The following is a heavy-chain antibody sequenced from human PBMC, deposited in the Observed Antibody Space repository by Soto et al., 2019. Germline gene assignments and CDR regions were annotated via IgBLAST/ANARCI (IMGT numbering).Heavy chain of an antibody. CDR2: IYYSGST. Sequence: SETLSLTCTVSGGSISSGGYYWSWIRQHPGKGLEWIGYIYYSGSTYYNPSLKSRVTISVDTSKNQFSLKLSSVTAADTAVYYCAREHGRWELLYWFDPWGQGTLVTVSS. V-gene: IGHV4-31*03. D-gene: IGHD1-26*01. CDR3: AREHGRWELLYWFDP. CDR1: GGSISSGGYY. J-gene: IGHJ5*02.